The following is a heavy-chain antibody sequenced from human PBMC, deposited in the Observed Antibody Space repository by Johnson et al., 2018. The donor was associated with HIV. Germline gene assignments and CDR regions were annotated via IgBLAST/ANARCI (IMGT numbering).Heavy chain of an antibody. D-gene: IGHD4-17*01. CDR2: ISHDGSNK. CDR3: ASDVTTGPSGDAIDS. CDR1: GFTFSYYS. Sequence: QVQLVESGGGVVQPGRSLRLSCAASGFTFSYYSMHWVRQAPGKGLEWVAVISHDGSNKYYAYSVRVRFNISRDKSRNTLYLQMNSLRTEETSVYYCASDVTTGPSGDAIDSGGQGTMVTFTS. V-gene: IGHV3-30-3*01. J-gene: IGHJ3*02.